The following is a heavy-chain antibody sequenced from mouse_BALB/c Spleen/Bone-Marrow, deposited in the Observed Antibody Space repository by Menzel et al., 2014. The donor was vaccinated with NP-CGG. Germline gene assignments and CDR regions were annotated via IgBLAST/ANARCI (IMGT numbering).Heavy chain of an antibody. J-gene: IGHJ3*01. D-gene: IGHD2-10*02. CDR1: GYSFTSYW. Sequence: EVMLVESGTVLARPGASVKMSCKASGYSFTSYWMHWVKQRPGQGLEWIGAFYPGNSDTTYNQRFKGKAKLTAVTSACTAYMELSSLTNEDSAVYYCTFLVKEDFAYWGQGTLVTVSA. CDR2: FYPGNSDT. CDR3: TFLVKEDFAY. V-gene: IGHV1-5*01.